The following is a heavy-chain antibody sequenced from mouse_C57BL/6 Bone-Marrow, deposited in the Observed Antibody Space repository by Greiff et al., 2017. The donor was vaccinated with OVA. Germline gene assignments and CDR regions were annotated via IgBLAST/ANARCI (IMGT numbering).Heavy chain of an antibody. CDR1: GYAFTNYL. Sequence: VQLQQSGAELVRPGTSVKVSCKASGYAFTNYLIEWVKQRPGQGLEWIGVINPGSGGTNYNEKFKGKATLTADKSSRTAYMQLSSLTSEDSAVYFCARRHYYGSSYFDYWGQGTTLTVSS. J-gene: IGHJ2*01. CDR3: ARRHYYGSSYFDY. D-gene: IGHD1-1*01. V-gene: IGHV1-54*01. CDR2: INPGSGGT.